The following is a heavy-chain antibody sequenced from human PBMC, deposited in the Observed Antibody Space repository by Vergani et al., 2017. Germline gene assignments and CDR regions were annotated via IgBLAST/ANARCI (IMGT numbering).Heavy chain of an antibody. D-gene: IGHD5-24*01. V-gene: IGHV1-69*02. CDR1: GGTFSSYS. Sequence: QVQLVQSGAEVKKPGSSVKVSCKASGGTFSSYSLSWVRQAPGQGLEWMGRIIPILGIGNYAQNFQGRVTITADRSTSTAYMELSSLRSEDTAVYYCASEGDGYSYWGQGTQVTVSS. CDR3: ASEGDGYSY. CDR2: IIPILGIG. J-gene: IGHJ4*02.